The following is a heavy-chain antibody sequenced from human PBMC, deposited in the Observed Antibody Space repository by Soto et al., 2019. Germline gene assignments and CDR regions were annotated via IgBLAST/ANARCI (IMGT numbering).Heavy chain of an antibody. D-gene: IGHD3-3*02. Sequence: QVQLVQSGAEVKKPGSSVKVSCKASGGTFSSYAISWVRQVPGQGLEWMGEIIPFFGTANYAEKFQGRVTITADKSASTGYMELSSVRSEDTAVYYCARDGGGYIFSRHWGQGTLVTVSS. CDR1: GGTFSSYA. CDR3: ARDGGGYIFSRH. J-gene: IGHJ4*02. V-gene: IGHV1-69*06. CDR2: IIPFFGTA.